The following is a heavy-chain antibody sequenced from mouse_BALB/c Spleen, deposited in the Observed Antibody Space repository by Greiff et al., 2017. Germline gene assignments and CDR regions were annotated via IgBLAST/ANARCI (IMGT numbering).Heavy chain of an antibody. D-gene: IGHD2-4*01. CDR3: ASTMITTEFAY. CDR1: GFSLTSYG. CDR2: IWAGGST. Sequence: VQRVESGPGLVAPSQSLSITCTVSGFSLTSYGVHWVRQPPGKGLEWLGVIWAGGSTNYNSALMSRLSISKDNSKSQVFLKMNSLQTDDTAMYYCASTMITTEFAYWGQGTLVTVSA. J-gene: IGHJ3*01. V-gene: IGHV2-9*02.